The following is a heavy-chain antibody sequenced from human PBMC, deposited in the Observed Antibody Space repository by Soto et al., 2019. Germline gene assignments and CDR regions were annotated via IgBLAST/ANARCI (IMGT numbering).Heavy chain of an antibody. CDR3: AREPGVVVIVKGEFEF. J-gene: IGHJ4*02. CDR2: ISGNTGKT. V-gene: IGHV1-18*04. CDR1: GYTFSRLS. D-gene: IGHD2-15*01. Sequence: VQLVQSGAEVKKPGASVKVSCKASGYTFSRLSISWVRQAPGQGLEWMGWISGNTGKTHYAQKFQDRVTMTADTSTNTAHMELRSLRSDDTAVYYCAREPGVVVIVKGEFEFWGQGTLVTVSS.